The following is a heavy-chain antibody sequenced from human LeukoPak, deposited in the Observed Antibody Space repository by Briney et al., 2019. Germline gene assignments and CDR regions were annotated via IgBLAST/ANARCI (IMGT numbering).Heavy chain of an antibody. CDR2: IYPGDSHT. J-gene: IGHJ3*02. CDR1: GYSFTNYW. Sequence: GESLKISCKGSGYSFTNYWIGWVRQMPGKGLEWMGIIYPGDSHTRYNPSLQVQVTISADKSISTAYLQWSSLKASDTAMYYCARLSGGIEGRGAFDIWGQETMVTVSS. CDR3: ARLSGGIEGRGAFDI. D-gene: IGHD3-10*01. V-gene: IGHV5-51*01.